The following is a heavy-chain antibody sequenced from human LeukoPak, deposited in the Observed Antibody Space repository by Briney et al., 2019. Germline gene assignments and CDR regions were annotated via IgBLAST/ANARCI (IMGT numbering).Heavy chain of an antibody. CDR2: IKSKTDGGTT. D-gene: IGHD3-3*01. CDR1: GGSFSGYY. CDR3: TTDGFGVYYDFWSGYYSDAFDI. Sequence: ETLSLTCAVYGGSFSGYYWSWIRQPPGKGLEWVGRIKSKTDGGTTDYAAPVKGRFTISRDDSKNTLYLQMNSLKTEDTAVYYCTTDGFGVYYDFWSGYYSDAFDIWGQGTMVTVSS. V-gene: IGHV3-15*07. J-gene: IGHJ3*02.